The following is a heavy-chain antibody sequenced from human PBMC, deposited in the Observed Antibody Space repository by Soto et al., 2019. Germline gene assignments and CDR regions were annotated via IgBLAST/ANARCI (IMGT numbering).Heavy chain of an antibody. D-gene: IGHD1-20*01. Sequence: QITLKESGPTLLEPTQTLTLTCSFSGFSLTSSGVGVGWLRQAPGKALECLGIIYWDGDRRYNPSLRQRLTITKHTSKNQAVLTMTYMEPVDTATYYCAHRVPYNSYWDVGWFDPWGQGTLVTVS. CDR2: IYWDGDR. CDR1: GFSLTSSGVG. J-gene: IGHJ5*02. CDR3: AHRVPYNSYWDVGWFDP. V-gene: IGHV2-5*02.